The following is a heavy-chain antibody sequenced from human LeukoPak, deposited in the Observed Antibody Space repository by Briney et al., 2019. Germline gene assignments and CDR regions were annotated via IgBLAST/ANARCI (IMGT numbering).Heavy chain of an antibody. Sequence: PPETLSLTCTVSGGSLSGYYWSWIRQPPGKGLEWIGYIYYSGSTNYNPSLKSRVTTSVDTSKNQFSLKLSSVTPADTAVHYCAREGYSYGSYYYYYMDAWGKGTTVTVSS. D-gene: IGHD5-18*01. V-gene: IGHV4-59*01. CDR3: AREGYSYGSYYYYYMDA. J-gene: IGHJ6*03. CDR2: IYYSGST. CDR1: GGSLSGYY.